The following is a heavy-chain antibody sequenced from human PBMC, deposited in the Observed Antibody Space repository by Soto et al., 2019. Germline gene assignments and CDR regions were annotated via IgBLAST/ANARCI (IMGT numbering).Heavy chain of an antibody. V-gene: IGHV3-23*01. D-gene: IGHD6-19*01. J-gene: IGHJ3*02. CDR3: AKDRARWLVDAFDI. CDR2: ISGSGGST. Sequence: VGSLRLSCAASGFTFSSYAMSWVRQARGKGLEWVSSISGSGGSTYYADSVKGRFTISRDNSKNTLYLQMNSLRAEDTAVYYCAKDRARWLVDAFDIWGQGTMVTVSS. CDR1: GFTFSSYA.